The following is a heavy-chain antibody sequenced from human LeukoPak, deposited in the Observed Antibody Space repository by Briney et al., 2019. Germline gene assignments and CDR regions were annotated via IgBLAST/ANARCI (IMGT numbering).Heavy chain of an antibody. CDR2: ISAYNGNT. D-gene: IGHD1-1*01. CDR1: GYTFTSYG. J-gene: IGHJ3*02. CDR3: ARDSDNWNEFNAFDI. V-gene: IGHV1-18*01. Sequence: ASVTVSCKASGYTFTSYGISWVRQARGQGLEWMGWISAYNGNTNYAQNLQGRVTTTTDTSTSTGYMELRSLRSDDTAVYYCARDSDNWNEFNAFDIWGQGTMVTVS.